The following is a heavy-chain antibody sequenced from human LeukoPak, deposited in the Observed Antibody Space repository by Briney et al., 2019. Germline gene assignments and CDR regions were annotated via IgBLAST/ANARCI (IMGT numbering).Heavy chain of an antibody. CDR2: ISGSGGST. J-gene: IGHJ4*02. V-gene: IGHV3-23*01. D-gene: IGHD3-22*01. CDR3: AKDQFRGYIGYYYDSSGYSYFDY. Sequence: SGGSLRLSCAASGFTFSSYAMTWVRQAPGKGLEWVSAISGSGGSTYYADSVKGRFAISRDNSKNTLYLQMNSLRAEDTAVYYCAKDQFRGYIGYYYDSSGYSYFDYWGQGTLVTVSS. CDR1: GFTFSSYA.